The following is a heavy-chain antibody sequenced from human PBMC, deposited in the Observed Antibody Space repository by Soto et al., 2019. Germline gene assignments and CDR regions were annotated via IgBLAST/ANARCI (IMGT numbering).Heavy chain of an antibody. J-gene: IGHJ6*02. CDR1: GGSFSGYY. CDR3: TTTDYDDSSGYYNLNV. CDR2: INHSGST. Sequence: PSETLSLTCAVYGGSFSGYYWSWIRQPPGKGLEWIGEINHSGSTNYNPSLKSRVTISVDTSKNQFSLKLSSVTAADTAVYYCTTTDYDDSSGYYNLNVWGQGTTVTVSS. D-gene: IGHD3-22*01. V-gene: IGHV4-34*01.